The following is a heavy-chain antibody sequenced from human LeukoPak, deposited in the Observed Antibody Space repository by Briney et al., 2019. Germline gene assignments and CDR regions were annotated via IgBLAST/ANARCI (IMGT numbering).Heavy chain of an antibody. D-gene: IGHD5-18*01. CDR1: GFTFGSYW. CDR2: IKQDGSEK. J-gene: IGHJ3*02. Sequence: GGSLRLSCAASGFTFGSYWMSWVRQAPGKGLEWVANIKQDGSEKYYVDSVKGRFTISRDNAKNSLYLQMNSLRAEDTAVYYCARDYSYEAFDIWGQGTMVTVSS. V-gene: IGHV3-7*01. CDR3: ARDYSYEAFDI.